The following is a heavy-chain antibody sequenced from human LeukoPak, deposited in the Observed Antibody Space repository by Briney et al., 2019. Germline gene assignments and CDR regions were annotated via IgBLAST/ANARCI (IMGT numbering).Heavy chain of an antibody. D-gene: IGHD3-22*01. CDR3: ARGAHYYDSSGYHDFDY. CDR1: GYTFTSYD. V-gene: IGHV1-2*02. Sequence: ASVKVSCKASGYTFTSYDINWVRQAPGQGLEWMGWINPNSGGTNYAQKFQGRVTMTRDTSISTAYMELSRLRSDDTAVYYCARGAHYYDSSGYHDFDYWGQGTLVTVSS. CDR2: INPNSGGT. J-gene: IGHJ4*02.